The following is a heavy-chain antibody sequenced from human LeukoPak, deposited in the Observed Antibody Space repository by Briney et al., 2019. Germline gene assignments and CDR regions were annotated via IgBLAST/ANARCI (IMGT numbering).Heavy chain of an antibody. D-gene: IGHD2-2*02. Sequence: ASVKVSCKAPGGTFSSYAISWVRQAPGQGLEWMGGIIPIFGTANYAQKFQGRVTITTDESTSTAYMELSSLRSEDTAVYYCARESDCSSTSCYTLGYWGQGTLVTVSS. V-gene: IGHV1-69*05. CDR1: GGTFSSYA. CDR3: ARESDCSSTSCYTLGY. CDR2: IIPIFGTA. J-gene: IGHJ4*02.